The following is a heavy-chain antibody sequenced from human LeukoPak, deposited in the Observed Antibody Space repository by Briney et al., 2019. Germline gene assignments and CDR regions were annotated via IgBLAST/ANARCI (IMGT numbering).Heavy chain of an antibody. CDR3: ASEYYYDSSGYLNWFDP. CDR1: GGSISSSSYY. Sequence: SETLSLTRTVSGGSISSSSYYWDWIRQPPGKGLEWIGSIYYSGSTYYNPSLKSRVTISVDTSKNQFSLKLSSVTAADTAVYYCASEYYYDSSGYLNWFDPWGQGTLVTVSS. V-gene: IGHV4-39*01. D-gene: IGHD3-22*01. J-gene: IGHJ5*02. CDR2: IYYSGST.